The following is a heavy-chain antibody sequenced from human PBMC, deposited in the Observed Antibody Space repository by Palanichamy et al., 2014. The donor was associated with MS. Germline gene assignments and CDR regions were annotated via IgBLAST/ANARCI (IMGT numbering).Heavy chain of an antibody. CDR2: MIPNSGNT. V-gene: IGHV1-8*03. CDR3: ARGFGVVTYAAYFDY. Sequence: QVQLVQSGAEVKKPGASVKVSCKASGYAFTGYDINWVRQATGQGLEWVGWMIPNSGNTGYAQKFQGRVTITRNTSISTAYMELSSLRSEDTAVYYCARGFGVVTYAAYFDYWGQGTLVTVSS. J-gene: IGHJ4*02. D-gene: IGHD3-3*01. CDR1: GYAFTGYD.